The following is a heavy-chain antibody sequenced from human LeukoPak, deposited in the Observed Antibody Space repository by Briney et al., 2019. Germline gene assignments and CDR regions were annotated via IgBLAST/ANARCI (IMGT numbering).Heavy chain of an antibody. Sequence: GGSLRLSCAASGFTFSSYGMSWVRQAPGKGLEWVSVISGSGGSSYYADSVKGRFTIPRDNSKNTLYLQMNSLRAEDTAVYYCARDLYYGSGTYHAFDIWGQGTMVTVSS. J-gene: IGHJ3*02. D-gene: IGHD3-10*01. CDR1: GFTFSSYG. V-gene: IGHV3-23*01. CDR3: ARDLYYGSGTYHAFDI. CDR2: ISGSGGSS.